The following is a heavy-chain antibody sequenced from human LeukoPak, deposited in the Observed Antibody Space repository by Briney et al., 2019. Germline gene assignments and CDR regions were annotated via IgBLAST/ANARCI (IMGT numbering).Heavy chain of an antibody. V-gene: IGHV3-21*01. D-gene: IGHD3-22*01. CDR2: ISSSSSYI. Sequence: GGSLRLSCAASGFTFSSYSMNWVRQAPGKGLEWVSSISSSSSYIYYADSVKGRFTISRDNAKNSLYLQTNRLRAEDTAVYYCARGGRTGYYDSSGLWGQGTLVSVSS. CDR1: GFTFSSYS. CDR3: ARGGRTGYYDSSGL. J-gene: IGHJ4*02.